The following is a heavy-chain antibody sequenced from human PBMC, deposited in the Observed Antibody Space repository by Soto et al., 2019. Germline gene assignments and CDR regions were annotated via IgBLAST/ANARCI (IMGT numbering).Heavy chain of an antibody. V-gene: IGHV3-23*01. D-gene: IGHD3-10*01. CDR2: ISGSGGST. CDR1: GFTFSSYA. Sequence: VSLRLSCAASGFTFSSYAMSWVRQAPGTGLEWVSAISGSGGSTYYADSVKGRFTISRDNSKNTLYLQMNSLRAEDTAVYYCAKDPLRPEGSGSTSFDYWGQGTLVTVSS. J-gene: IGHJ4*02. CDR3: AKDPLRPEGSGSTSFDY.